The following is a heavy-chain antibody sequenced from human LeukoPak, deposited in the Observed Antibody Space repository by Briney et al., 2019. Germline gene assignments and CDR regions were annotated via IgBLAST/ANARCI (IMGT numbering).Heavy chain of an antibody. V-gene: IGHV3-66*01. CDR1: GFTVISNY. J-gene: IGHJ4*02. CDR2: IYRDGST. D-gene: IGHD3-10*01. Sequence: GGSLRLSCAASGFTVISNYMSWVRQAPGKGLEWVSVIYRDGSTYYADSVKGRFSISRDNSRNMMYLQMNSLRAEDTAVYYCARTSGSHWGRGTLVTVSS. CDR3: ARTSGSH.